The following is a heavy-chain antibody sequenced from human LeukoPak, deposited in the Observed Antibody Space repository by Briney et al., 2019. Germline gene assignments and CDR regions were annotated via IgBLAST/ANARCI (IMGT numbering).Heavy chain of an antibody. CDR1: GGTFSSYA. V-gene: IGHV3-66*01. J-gene: IGHJ4*02. D-gene: IGHD3-10*01. CDR2: IYSGGST. CDR3: ARGRITMVRGVIY. Sequence: GASVKVSCKASGGTFSSYAISWVRQAPGKGLEWVSVIYSGGSTYYADSVKGRFTISRDNSKNTLYLQMNSLRAEDTAVYYCARGRITMVRGVIYWGQGTLVTVSS.